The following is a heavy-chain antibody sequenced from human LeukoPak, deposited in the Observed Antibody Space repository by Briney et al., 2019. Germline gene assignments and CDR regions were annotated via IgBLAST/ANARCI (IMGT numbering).Heavy chain of an antibody. CDR2: NYHSGST. CDR1: GGSFSNYY. D-gene: IGHD2-15*01. J-gene: IGHJ4*02. CDR3: VRGGGSLWN. Sequence: PSETLSLTCAVYGGSFSNYYWSCIRQPPGKGLEWIGENYHSGSTKYNPSLKSRVTISLDSSNNQFSLKLSSVTAADTDEYYCVRGGGSLWNWYQGTLVTVSS. V-gene: IGHV4-34*01.